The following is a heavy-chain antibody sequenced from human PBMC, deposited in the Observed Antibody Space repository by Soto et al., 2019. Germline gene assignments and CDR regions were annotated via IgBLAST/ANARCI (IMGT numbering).Heavy chain of an antibody. D-gene: IGHD1-26*01. Sequence: ASETLSLTCTVSGDSISSYYWSWIRQPPGKGLEWIGYIYYSGSTYYNPSLKSRVTISVDTSKNQFPLKLSSVTAADTAVYYCAGIYSGSPGGTLRYWGQGTLVTVSS. CDR3: AGIYSGSPGGTLRY. V-gene: IGHV4-59*06. J-gene: IGHJ4*02. CDR1: GDSISSYY. CDR2: IYYSGST.